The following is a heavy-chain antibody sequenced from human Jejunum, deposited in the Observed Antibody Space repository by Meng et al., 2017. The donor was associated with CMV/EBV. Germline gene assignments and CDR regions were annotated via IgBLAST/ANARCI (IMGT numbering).Heavy chain of an antibody. CDR1: GGSINDYY. D-gene: IGHD4-17*01. J-gene: IGHJ6*02. Sequence: VSGGSINDYYWSWIRQSPGKGLEWIGYIYSSGATRYNPSLESRVSISIDTSKKHFSLKMRSVTAADTAMYYCARDNGDYYYGMDVWGQGTPVTVSS. CDR2: IYSSGAT. V-gene: IGHV4-59*01. CDR3: ARDNGDYYYGMDV.